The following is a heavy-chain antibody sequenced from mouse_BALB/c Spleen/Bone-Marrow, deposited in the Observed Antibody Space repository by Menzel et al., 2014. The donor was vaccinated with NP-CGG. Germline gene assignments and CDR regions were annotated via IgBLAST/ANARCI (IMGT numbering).Heavy chain of an antibody. CDR2: IDPANGNT. J-gene: IGHJ2*01. CDR3: ARYYYGYYFDY. Sequence: EAKVVESGAELVKPGASVKLSCTASGFNIKDTYMHWVKQRPEQGLEWIGRIDPANGNTKYDPKFQGKATITADTSSNTAYLQHSSLTSEDTAVYYCARYYYGYYFDYWGQGTTLTVSS. D-gene: IGHD1-2*01. V-gene: IGHV14-3*02. CDR1: GFNIKDTY.